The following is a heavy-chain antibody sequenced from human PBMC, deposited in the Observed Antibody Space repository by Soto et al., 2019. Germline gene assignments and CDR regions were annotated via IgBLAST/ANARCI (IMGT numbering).Heavy chain of an antibody. CDR2: IYYSGST. D-gene: IGHD4-17*01. Sequence: SETLSLTCTVSGGSISSSSYYWGWIRQPPGKGLEWIGSIYYSGSTYYNPSLKSRVTISVDTSKNQFSLKLSSVTAADTAVYYCARENNDYGDYLAPSNWFDPWGQGTLVTVSS. V-gene: IGHV4-39*02. CDR1: GGSISSSSYY. J-gene: IGHJ5*02. CDR3: ARENNDYGDYLAPSNWFDP.